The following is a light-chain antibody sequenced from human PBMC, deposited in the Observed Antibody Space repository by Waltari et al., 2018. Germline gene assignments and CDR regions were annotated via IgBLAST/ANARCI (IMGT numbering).Light chain of an antibody. CDR1: SSDVGASDS. V-gene: IGLV2-14*03. Sequence: QSLLTQPASVSGSPGQSITLSCTGTSSDVGASDSVSCYQQHPGKVPQLRIFDVHKRPSGVSDRFTGSKSGNTASLTISGLQAEDEADYYCSSYTTSNTLLFGGGTKLTVL. CDR2: DVH. CDR3: SSYTTSNTLL. J-gene: IGLJ2*01.